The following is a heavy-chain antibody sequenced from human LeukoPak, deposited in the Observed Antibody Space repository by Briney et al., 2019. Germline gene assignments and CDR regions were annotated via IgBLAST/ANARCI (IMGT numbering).Heavy chain of an antibody. D-gene: IGHD3-9*01. Sequence: GGSLRLSCAASGFTFSSYGMHWVRQAPGKGLEWVAFIRYDGSNKYYADSVKGRFTISRDNSKNTLYLQMNSLRAEDTAVYYCAKGRRRDILTVRGFDYWGQGTLATVSS. CDR1: GFTFSSYG. V-gene: IGHV3-30*02. CDR3: AKGRRRDILTVRGFDY. CDR2: IRYDGSNK. J-gene: IGHJ4*02.